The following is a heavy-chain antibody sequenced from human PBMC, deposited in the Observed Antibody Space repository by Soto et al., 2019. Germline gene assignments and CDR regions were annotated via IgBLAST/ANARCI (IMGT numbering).Heavy chain of an antibody. J-gene: IGHJ5*01. CDR3: VKNSGWFNS. Sequence: GGSLRLSCAASGFMFSTTDMSWVRQAPGKGLEWVTTIEGSGTITYYADPVRGRFTISRDNSKNTVYLQMDSLTADDTAVYYCVKNSGWFNSWGQGTPVTVSS. CDR1: GFMFSTTD. CDR2: IEGSGTIT. D-gene: IGHD3-10*01. V-gene: IGHV3-23*01.